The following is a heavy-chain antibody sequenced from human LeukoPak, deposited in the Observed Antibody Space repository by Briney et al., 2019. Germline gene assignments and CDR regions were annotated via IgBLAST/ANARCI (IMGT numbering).Heavy chain of an antibody. V-gene: IGHV4-4*07. CDR1: GGSISSYY. CDR2: IYTSGST. Sequence: SETLSLTCTVSGGSISSYYWSWIRQPAGKGLEWIGRIYTSGSTNYNPSLKSRVTMSVDTSKDQFSLKLSSVTAADTAVYYCARADCSGGSCYYDYWGQGTLVTVSS. J-gene: IGHJ4*02. D-gene: IGHD2-15*01. CDR3: ARADCSGGSCYYDY.